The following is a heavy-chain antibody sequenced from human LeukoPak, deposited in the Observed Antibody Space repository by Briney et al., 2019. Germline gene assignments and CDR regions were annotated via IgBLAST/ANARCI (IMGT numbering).Heavy chain of an antibody. V-gene: IGHV4-59*01. Sequence: SETLSLTCTVSGGSISSYYWSWIRQPPGKGLEWIGYIYYSGSTNYNPSLKSRVTISVDTSKNQFSLKLSSVTAADTAVYYCARDGRELYGMDVWGQGTTVTVS. D-gene: IGHD2-15*01. J-gene: IGHJ6*02. CDR1: GGSISSYY. CDR3: ARDGRELYGMDV. CDR2: IYYSGST.